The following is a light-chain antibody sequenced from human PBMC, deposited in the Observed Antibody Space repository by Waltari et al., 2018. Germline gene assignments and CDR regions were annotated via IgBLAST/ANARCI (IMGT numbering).Light chain of an antibody. V-gene: IGLV3-10*01. CDR2: EDT. Sequence: SYDLTQPPSLSVSPGQPARITCHGDALPKSYAYWYQQKSGKAPVLVIYEDTRLPSGIPERFSGSNSGTMATLIISGAQVEDAADYYCYSTDSSGFHRVFGGGTKLTVL. CDR1: ALPKSY. CDR3: YSTDSSGFHRV. J-gene: IGLJ3*02.